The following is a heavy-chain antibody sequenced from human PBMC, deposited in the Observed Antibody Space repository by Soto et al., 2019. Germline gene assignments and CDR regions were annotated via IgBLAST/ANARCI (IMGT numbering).Heavy chain of an antibody. J-gene: IGHJ5*02. CDR3: AIHSTNKTWYYGWFDP. D-gene: IGHD3-10*01. V-gene: IGHV4-39*01. CDR1: GDSISSVAHY. CDR2: LYYTGST. Sequence: HLQGSGPGLLKPSETLSLTCSVSGDSISSVAHYWAWVRQPPGKGLEWIGSLYYTGSTYYNPAWNSRAAISIDTSKNQLSLNLMSTTAADTAVYYCAIHSTNKTWYYGWFDPWGHGTLVTVSS.